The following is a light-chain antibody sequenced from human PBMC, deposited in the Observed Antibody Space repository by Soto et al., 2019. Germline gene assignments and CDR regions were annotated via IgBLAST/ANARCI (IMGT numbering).Light chain of an antibody. CDR2: WAS. Sequence: DIVMTQSPDSLAVSLGERATINCKSSQSVLYSSNNKDYLAWYQQKPGRPPKLLLYWASTRESGVPDRFSGSGSGTDFPLTISSLQAEDVAVYYCQQYYSTPWTFGQGTKVEIK. V-gene: IGKV4-1*01. CDR3: QQYYSTPWT. CDR1: QSVLYSSNNKDY. J-gene: IGKJ1*01.